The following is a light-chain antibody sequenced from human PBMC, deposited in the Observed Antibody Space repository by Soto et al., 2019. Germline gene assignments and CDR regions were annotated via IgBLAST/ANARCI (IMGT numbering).Light chain of an antibody. Sequence: EIGMTQSPATLSVSPGERATLSCRASQSVSSNLAWYQQKPGQAPRLLIYGASPRATGIPARFSGSGSGLEFTLTISSLQSEDSAVYYCEQYNNWPPYTFGQGTKLEIK. V-gene: IGKV3-15*01. CDR1: QSVSSN. CDR2: GAS. CDR3: EQYNNWPPYT. J-gene: IGKJ2*01.